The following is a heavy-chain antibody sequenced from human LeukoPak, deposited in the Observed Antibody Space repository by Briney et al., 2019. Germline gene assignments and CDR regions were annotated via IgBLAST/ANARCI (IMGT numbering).Heavy chain of an antibody. J-gene: IGHJ4*02. Sequence: GGSLRLSCAASGFTFTTYYMTWVRQAPGKGLEWVAHINEDGTEKYSLDSVKGRFTISRDNAKNSLYLQMNSLRAEDTAVYYCARDDYYGSGSDYWGQGTLVTVSS. D-gene: IGHD3-10*01. V-gene: IGHV3-7*01. CDR3: ARDDYYGSGSDY. CDR2: INEDGTEK. CDR1: GFTFTTYY.